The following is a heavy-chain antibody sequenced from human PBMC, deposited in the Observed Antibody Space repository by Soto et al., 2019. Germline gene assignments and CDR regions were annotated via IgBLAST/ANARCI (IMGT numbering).Heavy chain of an antibody. J-gene: IGHJ4*02. CDR1: GYTFTSYG. D-gene: IGHD1-26*01. V-gene: IGHV1-18*01. CDR3: ARDTPVGATTDFDY. Sequence: ASVKVSCKASGYTFTSYGISRVRQAPGQGLEWMGWISAYNGNTNYAQKLQGRVTMTTDTSTSTAYMELRSLRSDDTAVYYCARDTPVGATTDFDYWGQGTLVTVYS. CDR2: ISAYNGNT.